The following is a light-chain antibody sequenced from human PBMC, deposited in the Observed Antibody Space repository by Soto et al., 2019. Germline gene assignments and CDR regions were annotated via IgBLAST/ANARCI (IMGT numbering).Light chain of an antibody. CDR3: QQYNSYLYT. CDR1: QNINSW. Sequence: DIQMTQSPSTLSASVGDRVTITCRASQNINSWLAWYQQKPGKAPNLLIYGASTLESGVPSRFSGSGSGTEFTLTISSLQPDDFATYYCQQYNSYLYTFGQGTRLEIK. V-gene: IGKV1-5*01. J-gene: IGKJ5*01. CDR2: GAS.